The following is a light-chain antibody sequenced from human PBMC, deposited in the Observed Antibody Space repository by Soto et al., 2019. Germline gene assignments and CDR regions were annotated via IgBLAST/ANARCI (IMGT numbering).Light chain of an antibody. CDR3: RQTYSTPYT. CDR1: QRITTY. J-gene: IGKJ2*01. Sequence: IHMTQSPSSLSASVGDRVTISCRASQRITTYLNWYQQKPGEAPKLLISTSGTLQRGVPSRFSGSGSGTDFTLTITSLQRADFATYFCRQTYSTPYTFGQGTQLEIK. CDR2: TSG. V-gene: IGKV1-39*01.